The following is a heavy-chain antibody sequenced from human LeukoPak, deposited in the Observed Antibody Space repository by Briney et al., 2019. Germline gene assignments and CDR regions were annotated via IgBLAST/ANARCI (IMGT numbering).Heavy chain of an antibody. CDR1: GGSISSYY. CDR2: IYYSGST. V-gene: IGHV4-59*01. D-gene: IGHD3-10*01. J-gene: IGHJ5*02. Sequence: SETLSLTCTVSGGSISSYYWSWIRQPPGKGLEWIGYIYYSGSTNYNPSLKSRVTISVDTSKNQFSLKLSSVTAADTAVYYCARENVLLWFGELRPSWFDPWGQGTLVTVSS. CDR3: ARENVLLWFGELRPSWFDP.